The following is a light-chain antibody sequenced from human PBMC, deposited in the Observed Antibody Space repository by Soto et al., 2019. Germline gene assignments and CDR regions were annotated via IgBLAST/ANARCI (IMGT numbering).Light chain of an antibody. CDR1: DSKIGAGYD. CDR3: QTFDSSLSGFVV. J-gene: IGLJ3*02. Sequence: QSVLTQPPSVSGAPGQRATISCTGSDSKIGAGYDVHWYQQLPGTAPRLLMYGNNNRPSGVPDRFSGSKSGTSASLAIGGLQAEDEADYYCQTFDSSLSGFVVFGGGTKLTVL. CDR2: GNN. V-gene: IGLV1-40*01.